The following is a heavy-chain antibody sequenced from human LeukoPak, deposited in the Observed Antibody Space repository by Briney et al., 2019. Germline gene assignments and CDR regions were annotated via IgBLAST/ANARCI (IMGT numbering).Heavy chain of an antibody. CDR2: IYSGGST. V-gene: IGHV3-66*01. Sequence: GGSLRLSCAASGFTVSSNYMSWVRQAPGKGLEWVSVIYSGGSTYYADSVKGRFTISRDNSKNTLYLQMNSLRAEDTAVYYCARDKGYFDRLSFDYWGQGTLVTASS. J-gene: IGHJ4*02. D-gene: IGHD3-9*01. CDR1: GFTVSSNY. CDR3: ARDKGYFDRLSFDY.